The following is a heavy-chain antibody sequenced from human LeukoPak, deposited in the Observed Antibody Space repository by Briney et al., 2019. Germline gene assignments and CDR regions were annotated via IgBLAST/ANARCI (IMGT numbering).Heavy chain of an antibody. CDR2: ISGSGGST. D-gene: IGHD1-7*01. Sequence: GGSLRLSCAASGFTFRSYAMTWVRQAPGKVLEWGSAISGSGGSTYYADSVKGRFTISRNNAKNRLYLQMNSLRAEDTAVYYCAKDLGITGTTFNYFDSWGPGTLVTVSS. V-gene: IGHV3-23*01. J-gene: IGHJ4*02. CDR1: GFTFRSYA. CDR3: AKDLGITGTTFNYFDS.